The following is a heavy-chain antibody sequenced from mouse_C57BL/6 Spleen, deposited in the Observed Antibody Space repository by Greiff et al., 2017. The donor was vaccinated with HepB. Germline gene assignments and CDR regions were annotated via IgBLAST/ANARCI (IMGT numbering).Heavy chain of an antibody. Sequence: EVKVVESGGDLVKPGGSLKLSCAASGFTFSSYGMSWVRQTPDKRLEWVATISSGGSYTYYPDSVKGRFTISRDNAKNTLYLQMSSLKSEDTAMYYCARHNDYDGWFAYWGQGTLVTVSA. CDR2: ISSGGSYT. CDR1: GFTFSSYG. CDR3: ARHNDYDGWFAY. D-gene: IGHD2-4*01. J-gene: IGHJ3*01. V-gene: IGHV5-6*01.